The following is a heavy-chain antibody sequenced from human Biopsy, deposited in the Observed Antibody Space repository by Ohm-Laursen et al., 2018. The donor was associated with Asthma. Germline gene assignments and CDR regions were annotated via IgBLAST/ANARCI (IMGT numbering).Heavy chain of an antibody. Sequence: PSVKVSCKTSGYTFNSAGITWVRQAPGQGLEWMGWISVYNGNTKVAQKLQDRVTMITDTSTSTAYMELRSLRSDDTAVYFCARAVDYSHYYGIDVWGQGTTVAVS. CDR2: ISVYNGNT. CDR1: GYTFNSAG. CDR3: ARAVDYSHYYGIDV. D-gene: IGHD3-10*01. J-gene: IGHJ6*02. V-gene: IGHV1-18*01.